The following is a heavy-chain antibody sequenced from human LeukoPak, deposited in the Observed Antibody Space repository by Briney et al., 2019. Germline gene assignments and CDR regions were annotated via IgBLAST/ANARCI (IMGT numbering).Heavy chain of an antibody. V-gene: IGHV5-51*01. CDR2: IYPGDSET. CDR1: GYSFSNYW. CDR3: ARAGNGNGDFPFDS. D-gene: IGHD4-17*01. Sequence: AESLKISCRGSGYSFSNYWIGWVRQMPGKGLEWVGIIYPGDSETRYSPAFQGQVAISVDKSTRTAYLQWSSLNASDIAMYYCARAGNGNGDFPFDSWGQGTLVTVSA. J-gene: IGHJ4*02.